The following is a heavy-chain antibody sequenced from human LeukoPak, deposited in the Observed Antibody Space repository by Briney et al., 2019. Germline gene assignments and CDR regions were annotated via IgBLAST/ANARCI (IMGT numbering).Heavy chain of an antibody. CDR2: IGPAGDT. Sequence: PGGSLRLSCAASGFTFSSYDMHWVRQAPGKGLEWVSAIGPAGDTYYPGYVKGRFTIYRENAKISLYLQMNSRRAGDTAVYYCAGGRAFDPWGQGTLVTVSS. CDR1: GFTFSSYD. V-gene: IGHV3-13*01. CDR3: AGGRAFDP. J-gene: IGHJ5*02.